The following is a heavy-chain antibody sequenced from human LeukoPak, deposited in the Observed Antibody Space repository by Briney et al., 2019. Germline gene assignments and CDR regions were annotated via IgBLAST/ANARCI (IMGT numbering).Heavy chain of an antibody. CDR3: ASKYSRSWYLDN. CDR2: IYYRGST. Sequence: SETLSLTCAVSGGSIINSNWWSWVRQPPGKGLEWIGTIYYRGSTYYNPSLKSRVTISVDTSKNQFSLKLSSVTAADTAVFYCASKYSRSWYLDNWGQGTLVTVSS. J-gene: IGHJ4*02. D-gene: IGHD6-13*01. CDR1: GGSIINSNW. V-gene: IGHV4-4*02.